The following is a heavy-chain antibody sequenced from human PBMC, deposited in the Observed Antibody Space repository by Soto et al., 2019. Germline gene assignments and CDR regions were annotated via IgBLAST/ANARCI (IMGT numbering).Heavy chain of an antibody. CDR1: GGTFSSYT. CDR3: AREEAQYQLLHSYYYMDV. CDR2: IIPIFGMA. D-gene: IGHD2-2*01. J-gene: IGHJ6*03. Sequence: QVQLVQSGAEVKKPGSSVKVSCKASGGTFSSYTINWVRQAPGQGLKWMGRIIPIFGMANYAQKFQGRVTITADESTSTAYMQLSSLRSEDTGLYYCAREEAQYQLLHSYYYMDVWGKGTTVTVSS. V-gene: IGHV1-69*08.